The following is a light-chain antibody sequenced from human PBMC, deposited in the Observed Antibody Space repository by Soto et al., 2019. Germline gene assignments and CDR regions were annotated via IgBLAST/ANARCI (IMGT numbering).Light chain of an antibody. V-gene: IGLV4-69*01. CDR3: QTWGTGIWV. Sequence: QPVLTQSPSASASLGASVKLTCTLSSGYSTYGIAWHQQQPEQGPRFLMKLNSDGSHNKGDGIPDRSSASSSGAERYLTISRLQLEDEADYYCQTWGTGIWVFGGGTKLTVL. CDR2: LNSDGSH. CDR1: SGYSTYG. J-gene: IGLJ3*02.